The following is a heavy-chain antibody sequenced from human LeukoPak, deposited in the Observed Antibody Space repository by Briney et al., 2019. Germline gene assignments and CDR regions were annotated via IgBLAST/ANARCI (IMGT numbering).Heavy chain of an antibody. CDR3: ARERIAARRGTPGY. CDR1: GYTFTGYY. CDR2: INPNSGGT. D-gene: IGHD6-6*01. J-gene: IGHJ4*02. V-gene: IGHV1-2*02. Sequence: ASVKVSCKASGYTFTGYYMHWVRQAPGQGLEWMGWINPNSGGTNYAQKFQGRVTMTRDTSISTAYMELSRLRSDDTAVYYWARERIAARRGTPGYWGQGTLVTVSS.